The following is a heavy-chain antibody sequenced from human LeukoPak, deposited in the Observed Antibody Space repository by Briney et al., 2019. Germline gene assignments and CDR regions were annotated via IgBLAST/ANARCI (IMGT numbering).Heavy chain of an antibody. D-gene: IGHD3-10*01. Sequence: PGGSLRLSCAASGFTFSSYAMSWVRQAPGKGLEWVSAISGSGGSTYYADSVKGRFTISRDNSKNTLYLQMNSLRAEDTAVYYCAKGLKYYYGSGSYYYFDYWGQGTLVTVSS. V-gene: IGHV3-23*01. J-gene: IGHJ4*02. CDR2: ISGSGGST. CDR3: AKGLKYYYGSGSYYYFDY. CDR1: GFTFSSYA.